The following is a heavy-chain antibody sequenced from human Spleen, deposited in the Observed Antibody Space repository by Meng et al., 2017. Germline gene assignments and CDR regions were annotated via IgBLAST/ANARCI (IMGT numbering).Heavy chain of an antibody. CDR2: ISSSGSGI. Sequence: GESLKISCAASGFTFSTNEMNWVRQAPGKGLEWVSYISSSGSGIYYADSVKGRFTISRDNAKNSLYLQMNSLRAEDTAVYYCAKEVSSGWNYFDYWGQGTLVTVSS. CDR1: GFTFSTNE. D-gene: IGHD6-19*01. CDR3: AKEVSSGWNYFDY. V-gene: IGHV3-48*03. J-gene: IGHJ4*02.